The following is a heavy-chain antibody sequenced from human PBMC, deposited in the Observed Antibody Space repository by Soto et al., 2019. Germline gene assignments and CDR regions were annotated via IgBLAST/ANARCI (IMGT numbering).Heavy chain of an antibody. CDR1: GYTFTSYG. D-gene: IGHD6-13*01. CDR3: ARDGERYSSSWYVPGAY. J-gene: IGHJ4*02. Sequence: GASVKVSCKASGYTFTSYGISWVRQAPGQGLEWMGWISAYNGNTNYAQKLQGRVTMTTDTSTSTAYMELRSLRSDDTAVYYCARDGERYSSSWYVPGAYWGQGTLVTVSS. CDR2: ISAYNGNT. V-gene: IGHV1-18*01.